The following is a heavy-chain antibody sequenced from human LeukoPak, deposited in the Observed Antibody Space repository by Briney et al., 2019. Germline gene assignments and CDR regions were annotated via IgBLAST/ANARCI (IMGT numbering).Heavy chain of an antibody. D-gene: IGHD5-24*01. Sequence: SETLSLTCTVSGGSISSGGHYWSWIRQPPGKGLEWIGYIYYSGSTYYNPSLKSRVTISVDTSKNQFSLKLSSVTAADTAVYYCARALAADGYNYERAFDIWGQGTMVTVSS. CDR1: GGSISSGGHY. J-gene: IGHJ3*02. CDR2: IYYSGST. V-gene: IGHV4-30-4*01. CDR3: ARALAADGYNYERAFDI.